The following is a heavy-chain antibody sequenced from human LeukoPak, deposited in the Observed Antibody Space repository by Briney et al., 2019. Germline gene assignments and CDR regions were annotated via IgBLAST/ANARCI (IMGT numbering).Heavy chain of an antibody. D-gene: IGHD6-19*01. V-gene: IGHV1-46*01. CDR1: GGTFSSYA. CDR2: INPSGGNT. CDR3: ARFAVHRRLAVAGQFGLDY. Sequence: ASVKVSCKASGGTFSSYAISWVRQAPGQGLEWMGIINPSGGNTNYAQKFQGRVTMTRDTSTSTVYMELSSLRSGDTAVYYCARFAVHRRLAVAGQFGLDYWGQGTLVTVSS. J-gene: IGHJ4*02.